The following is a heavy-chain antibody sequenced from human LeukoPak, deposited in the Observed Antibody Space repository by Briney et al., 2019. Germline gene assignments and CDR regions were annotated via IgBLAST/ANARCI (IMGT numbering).Heavy chain of an antibody. V-gene: IGHV3-33*01. J-gene: IGHJ4*02. CDR1: GFIFSSYG. CDR2: IWYDGSNK. Sequence: GGSLRLSCAASGFIFSSYGMHWVRQASGKGLEWVAVIWYDGSNKYYADSVKGRFTISRDNSKNSLYLQMNSLRAEDTAVYYCARRYFDYWGQGTLVTVSS. CDR3: ARRYFDY.